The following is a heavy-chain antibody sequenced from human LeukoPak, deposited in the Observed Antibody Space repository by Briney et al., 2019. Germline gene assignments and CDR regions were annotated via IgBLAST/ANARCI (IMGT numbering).Heavy chain of an antibody. J-gene: IGHJ4*02. CDR1: GFTFSSHA. Sequence: GGSLRLSCAASGFTFSSHALSWVRQAPGKGLEWVSGIVGSGGATYYADSVKGRFTISRDNSKNTLYLQMNSLRAEDTAVYYCAKAVTGSYYTGLGSWGQGTLVTVSS. D-gene: IGHD3-10*01. V-gene: IGHV3-23*01. CDR3: AKAVTGSYYTGLGS. CDR2: IVGSGGAT.